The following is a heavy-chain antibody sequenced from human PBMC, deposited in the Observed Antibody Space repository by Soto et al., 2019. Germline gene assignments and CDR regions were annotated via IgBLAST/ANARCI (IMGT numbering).Heavy chain of an antibody. CDR2: IIPILGIA. D-gene: IGHD2-15*01. CDR3: ASGMDIVVVVAATNPEYFQH. CDR1: GGTFSSYT. Sequence: SVKVSCKASGGTFSSYTISWVRQAPGQALEWMGRIIPILGIANYAQKFQGRVTITADKSTSTAYMELSSLRSEDTAVYYCASGMDIVVVVAATNPEYFQHWGQGTLVTVSS. V-gene: IGHV1-69*02. J-gene: IGHJ1*01.